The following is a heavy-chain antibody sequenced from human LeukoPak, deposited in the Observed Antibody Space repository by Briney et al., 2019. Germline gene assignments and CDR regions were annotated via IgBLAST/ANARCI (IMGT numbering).Heavy chain of an antibody. V-gene: IGHV3-21*01. J-gene: IGHJ4*02. D-gene: IGHD2-15*01. CDR2: ISSSSSYI. Sequence: PGGSLRLSCAASGFTFSSYSMNWVRQAPGKGLEWVSSISSSSSYIYYADSVKGRFTTSRDNAKNSLYLQMNSLRAEDTAVYYCARTGLGYCSGGSCYHFDYWGQGTLVTVSS. CDR1: GFTFSSYS. CDR3: ARTGLGYCSGGSCYHFDY.